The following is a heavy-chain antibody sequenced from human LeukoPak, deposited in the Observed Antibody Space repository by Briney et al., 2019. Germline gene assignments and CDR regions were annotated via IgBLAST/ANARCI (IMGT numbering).Heavy chain of an antibody. Sequence: SETLSLTCTVSGGSISSSSYYWGWIRQPPGKGLEWIGSIYYSGSTYYNPSLKSRVTISVDTSKNQFSLKLSSVTAADTAVYYCATSIAARFDYWGQGILVTVSS. CDR1: GGSISSSSYY. D-gene: IGHD6-6*01. V-gene: IGHV4-39*01. J-gene: IGHJ4*02. CDR2: IYYSGST. CDR3: ATSIAARFDY.